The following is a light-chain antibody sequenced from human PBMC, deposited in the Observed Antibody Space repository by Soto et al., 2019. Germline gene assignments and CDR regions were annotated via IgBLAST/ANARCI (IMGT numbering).Light chain of an antibody. CDR2: DVS. CDR1: SSDVGGYNY. CDR3: SSYTSSSLYV. V-gene: IGLV2-14*01. Sequence: QSVLTQPASVSGSPGQSITISCTGTSSDVGGYNYVSWYQQHPGKAPKLMIYDVSNRPSGVSNRFSGSKSGNTASLTISGLQAEDEADYYCSSYTSSSLYVFGTGTKLTDL. J-gene: IGLJ1*01.